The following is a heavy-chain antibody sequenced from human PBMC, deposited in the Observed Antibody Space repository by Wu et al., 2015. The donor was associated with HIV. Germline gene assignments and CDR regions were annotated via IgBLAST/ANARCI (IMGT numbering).Heavy chain of an antibody. V-gene: IGHV1-2*02. D-gene: IGHD3-10*01. Sequence: QVQLVQSGAEVRAWGSVKVSCKASGYTFSGYYMHWVRQAPGQGLEWMGWINPNSGGTNYAQKFQGRVTMTRDTSISTAYMELSRLRSDDTAVYYCASIGAETEGNYWGQGTLVTVSS. CDR3: ASIGAETEGNY. CDR1: GYTFSGYY. J-gene: IGHJ4*02. CDR2: INPNSGGT.